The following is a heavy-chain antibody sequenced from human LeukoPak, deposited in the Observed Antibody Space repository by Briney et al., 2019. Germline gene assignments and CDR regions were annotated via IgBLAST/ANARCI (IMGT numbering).Heavy chain of an antibody. J-gene: IGHJ6*04. V-gene: IGHV3-7*01. D-gene: IGHD3-3*01. Sequence: PGGALRLSCLASGVTFSNSWMTWVRQAPGRGVEWVANIKEDGSDKQYVDSVRGRFTISRDNAKNSVSLQMDGLRAEDTAVYHCVRESDVWSGPGIGRPLDVWGKGTTVTVSS. CDR3: VRESDVWSGPGIGRPLDV. CDR2: IKEDGSDK. CDR1: GVTFSNSW.